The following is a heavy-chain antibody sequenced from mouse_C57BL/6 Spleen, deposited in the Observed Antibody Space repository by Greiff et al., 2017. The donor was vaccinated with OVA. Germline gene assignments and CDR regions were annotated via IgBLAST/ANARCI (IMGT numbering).Heavy chain of an antibody. CDR1: GFSLTSYG. Sequence: VKLVESGPGLVQPSQSLSITCTVSGFSLTSYGVHWVRQSPGKGLEWLGVIWRGGSTDYNAAFMSRLSITKDNSKSQVFFKMNSLQADDTAIYYCARGITTVVATDAMDYWGQGTSVTVSS. V-gene: IGHV2-5*01. J-gene: IGHJ4*01. CDR2: IWRGGST. CDR3: ARGITTVVATDAMDY. D-gene: IGHD1-1*01.